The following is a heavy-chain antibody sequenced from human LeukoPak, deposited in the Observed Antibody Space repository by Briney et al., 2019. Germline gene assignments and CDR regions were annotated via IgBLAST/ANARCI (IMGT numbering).Heavy chain of an antibody. V-gene: IGHV1-2*02. D-gene: IGHD2-2*01. Sequence: GASVTVSCKSSGYTFTRYYMHWVRQAPGQGLEWMGLINPNSGGTNYAQKFQGRVTMTRDTSISTAYMELSRLRSDDTAVYYCARDPPPTRYCSSTSCFGRFDLWGQGTLVTVSS. CDR3: ARDPPPTRYCSSTSCFGRFDL. CDR1: GYTFTRYY. CDR2: INPNSGGT. J-gene: IGHJ5*02.